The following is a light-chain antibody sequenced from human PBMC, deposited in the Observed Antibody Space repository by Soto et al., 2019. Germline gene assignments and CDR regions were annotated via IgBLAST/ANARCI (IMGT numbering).Light chain of an antibody. J-gene: IGKJ4*01. CDR3: QQYGSSPLT. Sequence: DIVLTQSPGTLSLSPGERATLSCRASQSVSSSYLAWYQQKPGQAPRLLIYGASIRATGIPDRFSGSGSGTDFTLTIIRLEPEDFEVYYCQQYGSSPLTFGGGTKVEIK. V-gene: IGKV3-20*01. CDR1: QSVSSSY. CDR2: GAS.